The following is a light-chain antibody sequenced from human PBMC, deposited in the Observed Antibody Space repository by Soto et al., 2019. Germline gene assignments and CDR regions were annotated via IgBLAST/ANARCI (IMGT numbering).Light chain of an antibody. J-gene: IGKJ4*01. CDR3: QHRTNWPPLT. CDR1: QSVSSY. Sequence: EIVLTQSPATLSLSPGERATLSCRASQSVSSYFAWYQQKPGQAPRLLLYDASNRATGIPARFSGSGSGTDFTLTISSLVPEDFAVYYCQHRTNWPPLTFGGGTKVEIK. CDR2: DAS. V-gene: IGKV3-11*01.